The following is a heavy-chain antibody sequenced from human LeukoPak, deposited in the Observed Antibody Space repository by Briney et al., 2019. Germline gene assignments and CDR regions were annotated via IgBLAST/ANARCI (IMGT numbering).Heavy chain of an antibody. CDR3: ATRRADSSGFDH. Sequence: GGSQRLSCAASGFTFSSYAMSWVRQAPGKGLEWVSAISGSGGNTYYADSVNGRFTISRDNSKNTLYLRMNSQRAEDTAVYYCATRRADSSGFDHWGQGTLVTVSS. V-gene: IGHV3-23*01. D-gene: IGHD3-22*01. J-gene: IGHJ5*02. CDR1: GFTFSSYA. CDR2: ISGSGGNT.